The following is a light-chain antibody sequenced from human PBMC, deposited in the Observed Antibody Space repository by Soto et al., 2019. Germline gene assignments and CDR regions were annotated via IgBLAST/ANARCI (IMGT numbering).Light chain of an antibody. V-gene: IGLV1-40*01. Sequence: QPVLTQPPSVSGAPGQRVSISCTGTNTNIGAGYDVNWYQLLPGTAPKLLIYANINRPSGVPDRFSGSKSGASAFLVITGLQAEDEADYYCQSYDSSLSAWKVFGGGTQLTVL. CDR3: QSYDSSLSAWKV. J-gene: IGLJ3*02. CDR1: NTNIGAGYD. CDR2: ANI.